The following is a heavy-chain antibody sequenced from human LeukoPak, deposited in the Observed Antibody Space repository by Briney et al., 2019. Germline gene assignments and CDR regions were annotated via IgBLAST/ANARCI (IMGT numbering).Heavy chain of an antibody. D-gene: IGHD2-21*01. CDR3: ARVAKKEDWFDP. Sequence: ASAKVSCKASGYTFTGYYMHWVRQAPGQGLEWMGRINPNSGGTNYAQKFQGRVTMTRDTSISTAYMELSRLRSDDTAVYYCARVAKKEDWFDPWGQGTLVTVSS. V-gene: IGHV1-2*06. J-gene: IGHJ5*02. CDR1: GYTFTGYY. CDR2: INPNSGGT.